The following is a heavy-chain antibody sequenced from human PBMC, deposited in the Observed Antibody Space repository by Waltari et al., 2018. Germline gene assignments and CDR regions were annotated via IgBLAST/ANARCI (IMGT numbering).Heavy chain of an antibody. CDR2: MSYNGAT. CDR1: GGSITSNRNY. CDR3: ATYIGASIGTAAFDV. D-gene: IGHD5-12*01. J-gene: IGHJ3*01. Sequence: QLQLQESGPGLGKPSETLSLTCIVSGGSITSNRNYWAWIRQPPGQGLEWIGTMSYNGATYSSPSLKSRVTVSRDTSKNHLSLKLGSVTAADTAVYYCATYIGASIGTAAFDVWGQGTMVTVSS. V-gene: IGHV4-39*02.